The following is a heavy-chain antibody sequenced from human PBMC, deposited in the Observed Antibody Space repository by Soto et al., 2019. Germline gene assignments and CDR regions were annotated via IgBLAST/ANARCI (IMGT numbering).Heavy chain of an antibody. CDR1: GGIFSSYA. J-gene: IGHJ4*02. D-gene: IGHD1-26*01. V-gene: IGHV1-69*13. CDR2: VIPILGQA. CDR3: ARVGGVGAPPGADY. Sequence: SVKVSCKASGGIFSSYAISWLRQAPGQGLEWMGAVIPILGQAYYAQNLQDRVTITADESTRTTYMELGSLRSEDTAVYFCARVGGVGAPPGADYWGQGTLVTVSS.